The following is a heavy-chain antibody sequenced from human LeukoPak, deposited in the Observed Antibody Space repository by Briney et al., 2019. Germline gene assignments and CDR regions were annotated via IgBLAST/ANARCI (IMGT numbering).Heavy chain of an antibody. D-gene: IGHD4-17*01. Sequence: GASVKVSCKASGYTFTSYGISWVRQAPGQGLEWMGWINPNSGGTNYAQKFQGRVTMTRDTSISTAYMELSRLRSDDTAVYYCARVPPDYGDYQFDYWGQGTLVTVSS. V-gene: IGHV1-2*02. J-gene: IGHJ4*02. CDR1: GYTFTSYG. CDR3: ARVPPDYGDYQFDY. CDR2: INPNSGGT.